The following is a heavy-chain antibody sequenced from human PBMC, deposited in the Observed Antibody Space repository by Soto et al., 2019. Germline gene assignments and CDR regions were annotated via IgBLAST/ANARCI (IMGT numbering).Heavy chain of an antibody. D-gene: IGHD2-15*01. J-gene: IGHJ6*02. CDR3: ARAPIVVVVAANSYYYYYGMDV. CDR2: IWYDGSNK. V-gene: IGHV3-33*01. Sequence: PGGSLRLSCAASGFTFSSYGMQWVRQAPGKGLEWVAVIWYDGSNKYYADSVKGRFTISRDNSKNTLYLQMNSLRAEDTAVYYCARAPIVVVVAANSYYYYYGMDVWGQGTTVTVSS. CDR1: GFTFSSYG.